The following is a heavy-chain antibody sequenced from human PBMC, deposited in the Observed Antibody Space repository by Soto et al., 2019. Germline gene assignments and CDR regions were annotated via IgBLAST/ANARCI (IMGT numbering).Heavy chain of an antibody. V-gene: IGHV3-23*01. CDR2: ISGSGGSA. CDR3: AKEGSNGRYYFAY. CDR1: GFTFSSCA. Sequence: GGSLRLSCAASGFTFSSCAMNWVRQAPEKGLEWVSTISGSGGSAYYADSVKGRFTISKDNSKNTLYLQMNSLRAEDTAVYFCAKEGSNGRYYFAYPAQRTLVPVSS. J-gene: IGHJ4*02. D-gene: IGHD6-13*01.